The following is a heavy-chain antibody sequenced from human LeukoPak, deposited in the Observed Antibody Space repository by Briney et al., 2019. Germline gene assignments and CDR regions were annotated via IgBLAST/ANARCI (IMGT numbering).Heavy chain of an antibody. CDR3: AREDFSNYVPDY. V-gene: IGHV3-74*01. D-gene: IGHD4-11*01. Sequence: PGGSLRLSCAASGFTFSSYWMHWVRQAPGKGLVWVSRINSDGSGTSYADSVKGRFTISRDNAKNTLYLQMNSLRAEDTAVYYCAREDFSNYVPDYWGQGTLVTVSS. CDR1: GFTFSSYW. CDR2: INSDGSGT. J-gene: IGHJ4*02.